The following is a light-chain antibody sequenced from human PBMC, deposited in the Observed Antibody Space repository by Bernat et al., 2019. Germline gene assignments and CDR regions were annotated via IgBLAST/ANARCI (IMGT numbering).Light chain of an antibody. CDR1: QSVSNN. CDR2: GAS. J-gene: IGKJ4*01. V-gene: IGKV3-15*01. CDR3: QQYYAWPRT. Sequence: EIVMTQSPATLSVSPGERATLSCRASQSVSNNLAWYQQKPGQAPRLLIYGASTRATGIPDRFSGRGSGTEFTLTISSLQSEDFAVYYCQQYYAWPRTFGGGTKVEIK.